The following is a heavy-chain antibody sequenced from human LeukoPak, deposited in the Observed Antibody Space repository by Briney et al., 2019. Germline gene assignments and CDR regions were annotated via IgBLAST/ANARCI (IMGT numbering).Heavy chain of an antibody. J-gene: IGHJ4*02. CDR1: GYTFTAYY. CDR2: INPNSGGT. CDR3: ARVSIFGVVFPF. V-gene: IGHV1-2*02. D-gene: IGHD3-3*01. Sequence: ASVKVSCKASGYTFTAYYMHWVRQAPGQGLEWMGWINPNSGGTNYAQKFQGRVTMTRDTSISTAYMELSRLRSDDTAVYYCARVSIFGVVFPFWGQGTLVTVSS.